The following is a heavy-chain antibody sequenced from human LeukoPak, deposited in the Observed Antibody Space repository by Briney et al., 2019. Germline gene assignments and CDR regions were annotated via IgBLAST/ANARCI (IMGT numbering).Heavy chain of an antibody. CDR1: GFTFSSYA. J-gene: IGHJ1*01. D-gene: IGHD1-1*01. Sequence: GGSLRLSCAASGFTFSSYAMSWVRQAPGKGLEWVSAISGSGGSTYYADSVKGRFTISRDNSKNTLYLQMNSLRAEDTAVYYCAESPGISLEEYFQHWGQGTLVTASS. CDR2: ISGSGGST. CDR3: AESPGISLEEYFQH. V-gene: IGHV3-23*01.